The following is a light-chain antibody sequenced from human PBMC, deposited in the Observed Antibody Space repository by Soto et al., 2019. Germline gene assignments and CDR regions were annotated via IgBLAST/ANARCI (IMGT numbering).Light chain of an antibody. CDR3: QQYSNWPPIT. CDR2: GAS. J-gene: IGKJ5*01. CDR1: QSVTSN. V-gene: IGKV3-15*01. Sequence: EIVFTQSPATLSLSPGERATLSCRASQSVTSNLAWYQQKPGQAPRLLIYGASTRATGIPARFSGSGSGTEFTLTISSLQSEDFAVYYCQQYSNWPPITFGQGTRLEIK.